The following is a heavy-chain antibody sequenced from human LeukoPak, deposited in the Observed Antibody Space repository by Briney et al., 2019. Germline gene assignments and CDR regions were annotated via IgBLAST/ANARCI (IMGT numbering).Heavy chain of an antibody. CDR2: IRSKAYGGTT. CDR3: TRALVRGY. Sequence: GGSLRLSCTASGFTFGDYAMSWFRRAPGKGLEWVGFIRSKAYGGTTEYAASVKGRFTISRDDSKSIAYLQMNSLKTEDTAVYYCTRALVRGYWGQGTLVTVSS. CDR1: GFTFGDYA. V-gene: IGHV3-49*03. D-gene: IGHD6-6*01. J-gene: IGHJ4*02.